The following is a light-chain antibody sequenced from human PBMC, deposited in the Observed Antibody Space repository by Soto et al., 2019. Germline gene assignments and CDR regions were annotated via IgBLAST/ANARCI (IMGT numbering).Light chain of an antibody. J-gene: IGLJ1*01. V-gene: IGLV1-44*01. Sequence: QAAVTQPPSASGTPGQRVTISCSGSSSSIGSNSVNWYQQLPRTAPKVLIYTNSQRPSGVPDRFSGSKSGTSASLAISGLQPEDEADYYCAAWDGSLNVYVFGTGTKLTVL. CDR2: TNS. CDR1: SSSIGSNS. CDR3: AAWDGSLNVYV.